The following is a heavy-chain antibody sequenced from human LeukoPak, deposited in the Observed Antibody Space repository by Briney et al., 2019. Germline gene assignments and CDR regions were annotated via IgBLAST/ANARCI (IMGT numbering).Heavy chain of an antibody. CDR3: ARCMYYYGSGSYYKNYYYYYYMDV. D-gene: IGHD3-10*01. CDR1: GGSFSGYY. V-gene: IGHV4-34*01. CDR2: INHSGST. Sequence: PSETLSLTCAVYGGSFSGYYWSWIRQPPGKGLEWIGEINHSGSTNYNPSLKSRVTISVDTSKNQFSLKLSSVTAADTAVYYCARCMYYYGSGSYYKNYYYYYYMDVWGKGTTVTVSS. J-gene: IGHJ6*03.